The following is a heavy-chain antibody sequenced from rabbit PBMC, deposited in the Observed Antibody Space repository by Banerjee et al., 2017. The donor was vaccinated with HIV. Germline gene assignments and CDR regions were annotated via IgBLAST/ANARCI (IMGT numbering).Heavy chain of an antibody. V-gene: IGHV1S45*01. CDR2: IDPVFGST. CDR3: ARDCAGYGWTTRLDL. D-gene: IGHD6-1*01. CDR1: GLDFSSYS. J-gene: IGHJ3*01. Sequence: QEQLEESGGGLVQPGGSLKLSCKASGLDFSSYSMSWVRQAPGKGLEWIGYIDPVFGSTYYASWAKGRFTISKTSSTTVTLQMTSLTAADTATYFCARDCAGYGWTTRLDLWGPGTLVTVS.